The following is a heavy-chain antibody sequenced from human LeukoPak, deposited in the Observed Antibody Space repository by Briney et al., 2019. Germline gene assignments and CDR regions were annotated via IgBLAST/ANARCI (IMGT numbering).Heavy chain of an antibody. J-gene: IGHJ4*02. Sequence: ASVKVSCKASGFTFTSSAMQWVRQARGQRLEWIGWIVVGSGNTNYAQKFQGRVTITRDMSTSTAYTELSSLRSEDTAVYYCAADRYYYDSSGYYVFDYWGQGTLVTVSS. CDR1: GFTFTSSA. CDR2: IVVGSGNT. V-gene: IGHV1-58*02. CDR3: AADRYYYDSSGYYVFDY. D-gene: IGHD3-22*01.